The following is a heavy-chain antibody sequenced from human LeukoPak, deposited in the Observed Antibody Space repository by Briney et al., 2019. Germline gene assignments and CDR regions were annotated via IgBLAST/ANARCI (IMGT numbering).Heavy chain of an antibody. CDR3: RAAVGISAEYFQH. V-gene: IGHV4-4*07. J-gene: IGHJ1*01. D-gene: IGHD6-13*01. CDR1: GGSISSYY. CDR2: IYTSWST. Sequence: SETLSLTCTVSGGSISSYYWSWIRQPDGKGLEWIGLIYTSWSTNYNPSLKSRVTMSVDTSKNQFSLKLSSVTAADTAVYYCRAAVGISAEYFQHWGQGTLVTVSS.